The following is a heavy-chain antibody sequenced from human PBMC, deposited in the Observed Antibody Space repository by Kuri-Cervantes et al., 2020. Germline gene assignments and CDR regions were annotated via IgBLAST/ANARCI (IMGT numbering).Heavy chain of an antibody. CDR1: GYTXTSYA. Sequence: ASVKVSCKASGYTXTSYAMHWVRQAXGQRLXWMGWXNAGHGNTKYSQEFQGRVIMTTDTSTSTVYMELRSLRSDDTAVXFCARDYPGXHDAFDIWGQGTMVTVSS. D-gene: IGHD3-10*01. J-gene: IGHJ3*02. CDR2: XNAGHGNT. CDR3: ARDYPGXHDAFDI. V-gene: IGHV1-3*01.